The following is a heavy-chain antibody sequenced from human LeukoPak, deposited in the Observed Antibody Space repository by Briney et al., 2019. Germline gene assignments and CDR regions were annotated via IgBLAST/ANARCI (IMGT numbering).Heavy chain of an antibody. D-gene: IGHD2/OR15-2a*01. CDR1: GFTFSRYW. J-gene: IGHJ4*02. CDR3: ARVRSTHDY. V-gene: IGHV3-7*01. CDR2: IKQDGSEK. Sequence: PEGSLRLSCAASGFTFSRYWMSWVRQAPGKGLEWVANIKQDGSEKYYVDSVKGRFTISRDNAKNSLYLQMNSLRAEDTAVYYCARVRSTHDYWRQGTLVTVSS.